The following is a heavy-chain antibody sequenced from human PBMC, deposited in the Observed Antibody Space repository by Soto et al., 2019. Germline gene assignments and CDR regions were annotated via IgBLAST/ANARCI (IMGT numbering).Heavy chain of an antibody. J-gene: IGHJ4*02. D-gene: IGHD1-7*01. CDR3: TTAPIITGTTNDY. CDR2: IKSKTDGGTT. Sequence: GGSLRLSCAASGFTFSNAWMSWVRQAPGKGLEWVGRIKSKTDGGTTDYAAPVKGRFTISRDDSKNTLYLQMNSLKTEDTAVYYCTTAPIITGTTNDYWGQGTLVTVSS. CDR1: GFTFSNAW. V-gene: IGHV3-15*01.